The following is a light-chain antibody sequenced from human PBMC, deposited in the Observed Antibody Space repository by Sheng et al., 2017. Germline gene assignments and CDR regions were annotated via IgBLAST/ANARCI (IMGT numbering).Light chain of an antibody. CDR3: QQLNSYPYT. J-gene: IGKJ2*01. CDR1: QSISTW. V-gene: IGKV1-5*03. CDR2: KAS. Sequence: DVQMTQSPSTLSASVGDRVTVTCRASQSISTWLAWYQQKPGKAPNLLIYKASNLESGVPSRFSGSGSGTEFTLTISSLQPEDFATYYCQQLNSYPYTFGQGTKLEIK.